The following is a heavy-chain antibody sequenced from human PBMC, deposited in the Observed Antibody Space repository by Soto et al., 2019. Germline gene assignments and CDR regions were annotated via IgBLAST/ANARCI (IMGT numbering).Heavy chain of an antibody. D-gene: IGHD3-16*01. J-gene: IGHJ4*02. CDR2: IYYSGST. CDR3: ARGHGIMAKIDY. CDR1: GGSISSGGYY. Sequence: QVQLLESGPGLVKPSQTLSLTCTVSGGSISSGGYYWSWIRQHPGKGLEWIGYIYYSGSTYYNPSLKSRVTISVDTSKTQFSLKLSSVTAADTAVYYCARGHGIMAKIDYWGQGTLVTVSS. V-gene: IGHV4-31*03.